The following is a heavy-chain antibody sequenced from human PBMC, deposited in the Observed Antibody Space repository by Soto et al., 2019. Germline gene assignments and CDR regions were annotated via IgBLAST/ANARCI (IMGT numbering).Heavy chain of an antibody. J-gene: IGHJ4*02. D-gene: IGHD2-21*01. Sequence: QVQLVESGGGVVQPGTSLRLSCAASGFTFSTYGMHWVRQAPGKGLEWLAVISFDGSVTYSADSVKGRVSIFRDNSKNTLYLQMNNLRPEDTALYYCAKDLDSYLTIFKYDLDSWGPGTLVIVSS. V-gene: IGHV3-30*18. CDR2: ISFDGSVT. CDR3: AKDLDSYLTIFKYDLDS. CDR1: GFTFSTYG.